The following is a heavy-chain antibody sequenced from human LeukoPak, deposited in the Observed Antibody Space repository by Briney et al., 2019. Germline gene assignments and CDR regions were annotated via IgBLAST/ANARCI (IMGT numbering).Heavy chain of an antibody. Sequence: GSLRLSCAGSGFTFSDYSMNWVRQTPGKRLEWVSSINSSSYIYYADSVKGRFTISRDNAKNSLYLQMNSLRVEDTALYYCTIPRSGRDYWGQGTLVTVSS. J-gene: IGHJ4*02. V-gene: IGHV3-21*06. CDR2: INSSSYI. CDR3: TIPRSGRDY. CDR1: GFTFSDYS. D-gene: IGHD3-10*01.